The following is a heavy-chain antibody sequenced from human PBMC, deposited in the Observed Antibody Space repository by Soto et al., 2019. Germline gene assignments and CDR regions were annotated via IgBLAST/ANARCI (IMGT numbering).Heavy chain of an antibody. CDR3: ARSAITLFGVVSIPPHYYSEMDF. CDR1: GGTFNRYA. Sequence: QVQLVQSGAEVKKPESSVKVSCKASGGTFNRYAISWVRQAPGQGLEWKGGIIPIFGIGNDAQRFQGRVTITADESTGTAYMELSSLRSEDTGVYYCARSAITLFGVVSIPPHYYSEMDFWGQGTTVTVSS. J-gene: IGHJ6*02. CDR2: IIPIFGIG. D-gene: IGHD3-3*01. V-gene: IGHV1-69*01.